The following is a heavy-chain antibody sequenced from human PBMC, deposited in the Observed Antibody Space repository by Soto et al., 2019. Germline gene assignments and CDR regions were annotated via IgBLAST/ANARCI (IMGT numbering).Heavy chain of an antibody. D-gene: IGHD4-4*01. J-gene: IGHJ2*01. V-gene: IGHV3-23*01. CDR2: ISGGGGSI. CDR3: AKANLLHNWYFDL. CDR1: GFTFSSYA. Sequence: GGSLRLSCAASGFTFSSYAMSWVRQAPGKGLEWVSAISGGGGSIYYADSVKGRFTISRDNSKNTLYLHMNSLRAEDTAVYYCAKANLLHNWYFDLWGRGTLVTVSS.